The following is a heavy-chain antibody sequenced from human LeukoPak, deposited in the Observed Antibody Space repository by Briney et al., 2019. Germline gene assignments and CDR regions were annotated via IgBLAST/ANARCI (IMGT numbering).Heavy chain of an antibody. J-gene: IGHJ3*02. Sequence: ASVKVSCKASGYTFTSYGISWVRQAPGQGLEWMGWINPNSGGTNYAQKFQGRVTMTRDTSISTAYMELSRLRSDDTAVYYCARDPIDAFDIWGQGTMVTVSS. CDR3: ARDPIDAFDI. CDR1: GYTFTSYG. V-gene: IGHV1-2*02. CDR2: INPNSGGT.